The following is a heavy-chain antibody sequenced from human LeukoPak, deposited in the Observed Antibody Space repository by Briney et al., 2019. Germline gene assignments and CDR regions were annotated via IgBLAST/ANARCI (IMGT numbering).Heavy chain of an antibody. Sequence: GGSLRLSCAASGFTFSSYGMSWVRQAPGKGLEWVSVISGSGGSTYYADSVKGRFTISRDNSKNTLYLHVNSLRPEDTAVYYCAKGSGYEAQYHYYYMDVWGKGTTVTISS. D-gene: IGHD5-12*01. V-gene: IGHV3-23*01. CDR3: AKGSGYEAQYHYYYMDV. J-gene: IGHJ6*03. CDR1: GFTFSSYG. CDR2: ISGSGGST.